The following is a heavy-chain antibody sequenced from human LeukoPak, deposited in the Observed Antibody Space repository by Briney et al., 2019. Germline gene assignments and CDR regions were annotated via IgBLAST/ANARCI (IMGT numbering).Heavy chain of an antibody. CDR2: ISGSGGST. CDR1: GFTFSSYA. J-gene: IGHJ4*02. V-gene: IGHV3-23*01. CDR3: AKGLSYSDIVVVSGY. D-gene: IGHD2-2*01. Sequence: PGGSLRLSCAASGFTFSSYAMSWVRQAPGKGLGWVSAISGSGGSTYYADSVKGRFTISRDNSKNTLYLQMNSLRAEDTAVYYCAKGLSYSDIVVVSGYWGQGTLVTVSS.